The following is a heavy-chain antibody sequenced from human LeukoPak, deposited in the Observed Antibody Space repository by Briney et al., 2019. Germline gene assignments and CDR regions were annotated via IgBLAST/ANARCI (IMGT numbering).Heavy chain of an antibody. CDR1: GGTFSSYA. Sequence: VASVKVSCKASGGTFSSYAISWVRQAPGQGLEWMGWISSGGNTNYAPKFQDRATMTTDTSTSTAYMELRSLRFDDTAVYYCARDFAWGSGGAPIDDNWLDPWGQGTLVTVSS. CDR2: ISSGGNT. J-gene: IGHJ5*02. CDR3: ARDFAWGSGGAPIDDNWLDP. V-gene: IGHV1-18*01. D-gene: IGHD7-27*01.